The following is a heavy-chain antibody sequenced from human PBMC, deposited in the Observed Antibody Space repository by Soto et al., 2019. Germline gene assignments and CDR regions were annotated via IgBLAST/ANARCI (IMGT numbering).Heavy chain of an antibody. J-gene: IGHJ4*02. V-gene: IGHV3-74*01. CDR1: GFTFSSYW. D-gene: IGHD3-22*01. Sequence: EVQLVESGGALVQPGGSLRLSCAASGFTFSSYWMHWVRQAPGKGLVWVSRINGDGSTTTYADSVKGRFIISRDNAKNMLYLQMNSQTAEDTAVYYCARPRYDGSGTPFDHWGQGTLVTVSS. CDR3: ARPRYDGSGTPFDH. CDR2: INGDGSTT.